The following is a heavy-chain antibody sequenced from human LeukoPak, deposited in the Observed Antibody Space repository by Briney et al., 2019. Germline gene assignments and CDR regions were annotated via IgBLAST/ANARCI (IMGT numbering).Heavy chain of an antibody. CDR2: IKEDGSEK. CDR1: GFTFSNYW. D-gene: IGHD2-8*01. CDR3: RRVSQWAFDY. Sequence: GGSLRLSCAASGFTFSNYWMSWVRQAPGKGLEWVANIKEDGSEKYYVDSVKGRFTISRDNAENSLYLQVNSLRAEDTAVYYCRRVSQWAFDYWGQGTLVTVSS. V-gene: IGHV3-7*01. J-gene: IGHJ4*02.